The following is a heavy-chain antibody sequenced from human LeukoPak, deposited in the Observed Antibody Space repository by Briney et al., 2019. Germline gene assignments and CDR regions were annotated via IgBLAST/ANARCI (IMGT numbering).Heavy chain of an antibody. CDR1: GGSVSSGSHY. V-gene: IGHV4-61*01. J-gene: IGHJ4*02. D-gene: IGHD2-2*01. CDR2: VYYSGST. Sequence: SETLSLTCPVSGGSVSSGSHYWSWIRQPPGKGLEWIGHVYYSGSTSYNPSLKGRVTISVDTSKNQFSLKLSSVTAADTAVYYCARSRDGPAANVYWGQGTLVTVSS. CDR3: ARSRDGPAANVY.